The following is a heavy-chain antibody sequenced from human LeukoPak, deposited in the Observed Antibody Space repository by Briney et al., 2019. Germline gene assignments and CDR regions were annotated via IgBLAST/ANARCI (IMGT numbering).Heavy chain of an antibody. CDR1: GGSISSGSYY. D-gene: IGHD6-13*01. V-gene: IGHV4-61*02. CDR2: LYSSGST. J-gene: IGHJ4*02. CDR3: ARYGYSSSAFDY. Sequence: SETLSLTCTVSGGSISSGSYYWSWIRQPAGKGLEWIGRLYSSGSTNYNPSLKSRVSMSVDTSKNQFSLKLSSATVADTAVYFCARYGYSSSAFDYWGQGTLVTVSS.